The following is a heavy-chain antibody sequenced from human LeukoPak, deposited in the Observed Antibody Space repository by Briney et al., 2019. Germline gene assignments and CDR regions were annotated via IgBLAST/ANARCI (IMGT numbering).Heavy chain of an antibody. CDR1: GFTFSSYA. CDR3: ARALKKLGILSYYYYGMDV. Sequence: GSLRLSCAASGFTFSSYAMSWVRQPPGKGLEWIGEINHSGSTNYNPSLKSRVTISVDTSKNQFSLKLSSATAADTAVYYCARALKKLGILSYYYYGMDVWGQGTTVTVSS. D-gene: IGHD7-27*01. CDR2: INHSGST. J-gene: IGHJ6*02. V-gene: IGHV4-34*01.